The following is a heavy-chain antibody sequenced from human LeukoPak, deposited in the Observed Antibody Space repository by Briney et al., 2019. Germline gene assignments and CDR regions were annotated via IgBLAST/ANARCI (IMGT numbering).Heavy chain of an antibody. CDR3: VRGTYHAYYMDV. J-gene: IGHJ6*03. V-gene: IGHV3-74*01. CDR2: VNPSGSIA. Sequence: GGSLRLSCAASGFTVSSNYMSWVRQAPGKGLVWVSRVNPSGSIANFADSVKGRFTISRDNAKNTVYLQTSSLTAEDTAVYYCVRGTYHAYYMDVWGKGTTVTVSS. D-gene: IGHD3-16*01. CDR1: GFTVSSNY.